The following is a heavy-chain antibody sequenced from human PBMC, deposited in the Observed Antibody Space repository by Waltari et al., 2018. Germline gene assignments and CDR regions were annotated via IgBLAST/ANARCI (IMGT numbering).Heavy chain of an antibody. J-gene: IGHJ4*02. CDR2: ISNSGADT. V-gene: IGHV3-23*01. D-gene: IGHD3-16*01. Sequence: QLLESGGGLVQPGGSLRLSCSDSGLPFSIFAMSWVRQAPGKGLEWVSGISNSGADTYYADSVKGRFTISRDNSKKTLYLQMNSLRVEDTAVYYCAKDHGVAYWGRGTLVTVS. CDR1: GLPFSIFA. CDR3: AKDHGVAY.